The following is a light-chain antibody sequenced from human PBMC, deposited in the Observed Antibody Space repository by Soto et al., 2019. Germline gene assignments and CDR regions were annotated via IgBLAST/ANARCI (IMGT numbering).Light chain of an antibody. V-gene: IGKV1-6*01. Sequence: AIQLTQSPSSLSASVGDRVTITCRASQGIRNDLGWYQQKPGKAPKVLIYGASSLQSGVPSRFSGSGSGTDFTLTISSLQPEDFATYYCLQDYNYPLTFGGGTKVDIK. J-gene: IGKJ4*01. CDR1: QGIRND. CDR3: LQDYNYPLT. CDR2: GAS.